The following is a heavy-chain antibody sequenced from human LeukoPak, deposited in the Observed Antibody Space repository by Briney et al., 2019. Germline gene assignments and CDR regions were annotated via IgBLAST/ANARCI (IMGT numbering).Heavy chain of an antibody. J-gene: IGHJ4*02. Sequence: GGSLRLSCAASGFTFRKYGMHWLRQAPGKVLDWVAFICNDGSDKYYADSVKGRFTISRDSSKNTVYVQMHSLGPEDTAVYYCARDFNWGFDYWGQGTLVTVSS. CDR3: ARDFNWGFDY. D-gene: IGHD7-27*01. CDR2: ICNDGSDK. V-gene: IGHV3-30*02. CDR1: GFTFRKYG.